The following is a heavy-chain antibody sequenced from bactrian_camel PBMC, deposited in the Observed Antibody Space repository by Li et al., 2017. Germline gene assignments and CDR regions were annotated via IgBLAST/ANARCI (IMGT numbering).Heavy chain of an antibody. J-gene: IGHJ4*01. CDR2: IGGDGST. CDR1: AHAYSSYC. V-gene: IGHV3S55*01. Sequence: HVQLVESGGASVQAGGSLKLSCAASAHAYSSYCLGWYRQTPGNNCELISSIGGDGSTYYADSVKGRFTILQDNAKNAVYLQMNSLKPEDTAMYYCAADPQCIGTWSGFDYWGQGTQVTVS. CDR3: AADPQCIGTWSGFDY. D-gene: IGHD6*01.